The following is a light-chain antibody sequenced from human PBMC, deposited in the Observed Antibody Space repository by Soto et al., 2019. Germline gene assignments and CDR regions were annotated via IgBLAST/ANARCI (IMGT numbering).Light chain of an antibody. CDR3: QEYNNWHPIT. CDR1: QSVSSN. CDR2: AAS. V-gene: IGKV3-15*01. Sequence: TQSPGTLSSSPGERATLSCRASQSVSSNYLAWYQQKPGQAPRLLIYAASTRATGIPPRFSGSGSGTEFTLTITSLQSEDFAVYYCQEYNNWHPITFGGGTKVDIK. J-gene: IGKJ4*01.